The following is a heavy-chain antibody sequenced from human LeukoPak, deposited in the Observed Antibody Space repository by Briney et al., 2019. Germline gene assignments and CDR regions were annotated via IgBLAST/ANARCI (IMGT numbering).Heavy chain of an antibody. CDR3: ARIPDISGWPFDY. CDR1: GGSIDHYY. D-gene: IGHD6-19*01. Sequence: SETLSLTCTVSGGSIDHYYWTWIRQPPGKGLEWIGYNSYTGRTKYNPSLESRVTMSVDTSKRQFSLKLTSVTATDTAVYYCARIPDISGWPFDYWGQGTLVAVSS. CDR2: NSYTGRT. J-gene: IGHJ4*02. V-gene: IGHV4-59*01.